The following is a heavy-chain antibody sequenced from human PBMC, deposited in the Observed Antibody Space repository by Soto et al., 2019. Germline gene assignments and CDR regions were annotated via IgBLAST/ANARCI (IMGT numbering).Heavy chain of an antibody. CDR1: GFTFSDYD. D-gene: IGHD3-3*01. J-gene: IGHJ4*01. CDR2: IGTAGDT. Sequence: GGSLRLSCAASGFTFSDYDMHWVRQATGKGLEWVSAIGTAGDTFYSGSVKGRFTISRENAKNSLYLQMNSLEIEDTAVYYCTTDSHFTMKLGRFDYWGLGTLVTVSS. V-gene: IGHV3-13*01. CDR3: TTDSHFTMKLGRFDY.